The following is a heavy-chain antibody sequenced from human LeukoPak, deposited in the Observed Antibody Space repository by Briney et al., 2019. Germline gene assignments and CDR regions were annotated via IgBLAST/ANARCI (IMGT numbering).Heavy chain of an antibody. D-gene: IGHD5-12*01. CDR3: AREGDIAFDY. Sequence: PSETLSLTCTVSGGSISSYYWSWIRQPPGKGLEWIGYIYYSGSTNYNPSLKSRVTISVDTSKNQFSLKLSSVTAADTAVYYCAREGDIAFDYWGQGTLVTVSS. V-gene: IGHV4-59*12. CDR2: IYYSGST. CDR1: GGSISSYY. J-gene: IGHJ4*02.